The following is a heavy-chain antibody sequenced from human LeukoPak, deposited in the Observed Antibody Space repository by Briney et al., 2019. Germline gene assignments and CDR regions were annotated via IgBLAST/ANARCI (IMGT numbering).Heavy chain of an antibody. Sequence: PGGSLRLSCAASGFTFSSYAMHWVRQAPGKGLEWVAVISYDGSNKYYADSVKGRFTISRDNSKNTLYLQMNSLRAEDTAVYYCARDNLEWELLKVFDYWGQGTLVTVSS. J-gene: IGHJ4*02. V-gene: IGHV3-30-3*01. CDR3: ARDNLEWELLKVFDY. CDR2: ISYDGSNK. D-gene: IGHD1-26*01. CDR1: GFTFSSYA.